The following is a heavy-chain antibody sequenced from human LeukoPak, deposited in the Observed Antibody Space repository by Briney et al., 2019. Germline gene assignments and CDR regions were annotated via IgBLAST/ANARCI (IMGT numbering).Heavy chain of an antibody. V-gene: IGHV3-53*03. CDR3: ARGQSYYEAFDI. CDR2: SYSGGST. CDR1: GFTVGSDY. Sequence: GGSLRLSCAASGFTVGSDYMSWVRQPPGKGLEWVSVSYSGGSTNYADSVKGRFTISRDNSKNTLHLQMNSLRVEDTAVYYCARGQSYYEAFDIWGQGTMVTVSS. D-gene: IGHD1-26*01. J-gene: IGHJ3*02.